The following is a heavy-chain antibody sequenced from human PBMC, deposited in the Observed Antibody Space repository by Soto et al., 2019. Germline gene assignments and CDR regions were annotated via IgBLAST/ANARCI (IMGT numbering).Heavy chain of an antibody. Sequence: DVQLLESGGGLVQPGGSLSLACEASGFTFSDHGMSWVRQAPGKGLEWVSASSGSVGSTYYANSVKGRFTISRDNSKNTLFLQMSSLRDEDTAVYYCAKDRTIAARNYDAWGQGALVTVSS. CDR2: SSGSVGST. CDR3: AKDRTIAARNYDA. J-gene: IGHJ5*02. CDR1: GFTFSDHG. D-gene: IGHD6-6*01. V-gene: IGHV3-23*01.